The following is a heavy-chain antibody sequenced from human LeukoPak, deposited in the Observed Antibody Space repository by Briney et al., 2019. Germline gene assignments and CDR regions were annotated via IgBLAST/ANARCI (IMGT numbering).Heavy chain of an antibody. V-gene: IGHV3-33*01. D-gene: IGHD5-12*01. Sequence: PGRSLRLSCAASGFTFSTYGMRWVRQTPGKGLEWVAVMWYDGSNKYYADSVKGRFTISRDNSKNTLDLQMNSLRVEDTAVYYCARDGYSGSKRGFYFDSWGQGTLVTVS. CDR1: GFTFSTYG. CDR2: MWYDGSNK. CDR3: ARDGYSGSKRGFYFDS. J-gene: IGHJ4*02.